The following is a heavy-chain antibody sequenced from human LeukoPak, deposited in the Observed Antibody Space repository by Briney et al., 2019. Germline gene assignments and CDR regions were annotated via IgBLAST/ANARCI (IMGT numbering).Heavy chain of an antibody. J-gene: IGHJ3*02. CDR1: GFTFSSHW. D-gene: IGHD5-12*01. CDR3: ATDPSDYETDAFDI. CDR2: INNDGSST. Sequence: GGSLRLSCAASGFTFSSHWMHWVRQAPGKGLVWVSHINNDGSSTTYADSVKGRFTISRDNAKKSLNLQMNSLTAEDTAVYYCATDPSDYETDAFDIWGQGTMVTVSS. V-gene: IGHV3-74*01.